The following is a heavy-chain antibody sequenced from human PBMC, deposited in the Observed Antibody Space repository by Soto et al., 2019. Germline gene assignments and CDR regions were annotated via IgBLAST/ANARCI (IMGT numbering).Heavy chain of an antibody. V-gene: IGHV4-31*03. CDR3: ARWWSGSRQGFDP. Sequence: QVQLQESGPGLVKPSQTLSLTCTVSGGSISSGDYYWRGIRQHPGKGLEGIGYIYYSGSTYYNPSLKSRVTISVDTSKNQFSLKLSSVTAADTAVYYCARWWSGSRQGFDPWGQGTLVTVSS. J-gene: IGHJ5*02. D-gene: IGHD3-3*01. CDR1: GGSISSGDYY. CDR2: IYYSGST.